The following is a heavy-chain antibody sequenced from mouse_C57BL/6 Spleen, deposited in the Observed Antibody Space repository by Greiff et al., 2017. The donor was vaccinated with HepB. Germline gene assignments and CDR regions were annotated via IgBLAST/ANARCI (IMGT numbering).Heavy chain of an antibody. Sequence: QVHVKQPGPELVKPGASVKLSCKASGYTFTSYWMHWVKQRPGQGLEWIGNINPSNGGTNYNEKFKSKATLTVDKSSSTAYMQLSSLTSEDSAVYYCAHYGNYYAMDYWGQGTSVTVSS. V-gene: IGHV1-53*01. D-gene: IGHD2-1*01. CDR1: GYTFTSYW. CDR3: AHYGNYYAMDY. CDR2: INPSNGGT. J-gene: IGHJ4*01.